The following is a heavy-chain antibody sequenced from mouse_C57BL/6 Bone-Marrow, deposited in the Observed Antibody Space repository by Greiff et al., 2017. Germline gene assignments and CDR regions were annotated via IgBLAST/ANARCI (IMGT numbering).Heavy chain of an antibody. V-gene: IGHV5-12*01. CDR2: ISNGGGST. Sequence: EVMLVESGGGLVQPGGSLKLSCAASGFTFSDYYMYWVRQTPEKRLEWVAYISNGGGSTYYPDTVKGRFTISRDNAKNTLYLQMSRLKSEDTAMHYCARKGDDYDGYAMDYWGQGTSVTVSS. CDR3: ARKGDDYDGYAMDY. CDR1: GFTFSDYY. J-gene: IGHJ4*01. D-gene: IGHD2-4*01.